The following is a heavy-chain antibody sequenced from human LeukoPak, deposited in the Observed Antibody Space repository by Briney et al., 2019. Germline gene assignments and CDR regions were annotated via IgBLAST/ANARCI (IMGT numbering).Heavy chain of an antibody. CDR2: IGGSGTRT. CDR3: AKDPFDFWSVGYYYYYMDV. D-gene: IGHD3-3*01. CDR1: GFTFTTYG. V-gene: IGHV3-23*01. Sequence: GGSLRLSCSASGFTFTTYGMNWVRQAPGKGLEWVSGIGGSGTRTYYADSVKGRFTISRDNSKNTLYLQMNSLRAEDTAVYYCAKDPFDFWSVGYYYYYMDVWGKGTTVTVSS. J-gene: IGHJ6*03.